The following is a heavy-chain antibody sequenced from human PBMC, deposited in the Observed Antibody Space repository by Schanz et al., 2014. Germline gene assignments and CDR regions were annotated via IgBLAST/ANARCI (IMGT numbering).Heavy chain of an antibody. CDR1: GFTVSSNH. CDR3: ARDGDRFYHNYYMDV. CDR2: IYSGIGA. D-gene: IGHD4-17*01. J-gene: IGHJ6*03. Sequence: EGQLAESGGGLVQPGGSLRLSCAVSGFTVSSNHMSWVRQAPGKGLEWVSVIYSGIGAYYADSVKDRFTVSRDNARNSLYLHMNTLGAEDTAVYYCARDGDRFYHNYYMDVWGKGTTVTVSS. V-gene: IGHV3-66*01.